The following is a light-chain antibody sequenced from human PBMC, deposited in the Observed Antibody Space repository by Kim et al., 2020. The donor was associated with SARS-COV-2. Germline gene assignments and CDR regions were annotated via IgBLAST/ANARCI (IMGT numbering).Light chain of an antibody. CDR1: QSVSSSY. Sequence: EIVLTQSPGTLSLSPGERATLSCRASQSVSSSYLAWYQQKPGQAPRLLIYGASSRATGIQDRFSGSGSGTDFTLTISRLEPEDFAVYYCQQYGGTFGQGTKVDIK. CDR2: GAS. J-gene: IGKJ1*01. V-gene: IGKV3-20*01. CDR3: QQYGGT.